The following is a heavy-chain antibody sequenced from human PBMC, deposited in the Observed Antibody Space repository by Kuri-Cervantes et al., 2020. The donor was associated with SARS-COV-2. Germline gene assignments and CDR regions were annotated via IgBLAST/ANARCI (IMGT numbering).Heavy chain of an antibody. Sequence: LRLSCDVSGVSVSHGTYSWSWIRQPAGKGLEWIGHFDISGSPTYNPSLKNRVTISLDASNNQVSLRLSSATAADTAVYYCGKVSWLQLWHRYSDSWGQGTLVTVSS. J-gene: IGHJ4*02. D-gene: IGHD5-24*01. V-gene: IGHV4-61*09. CDR1: GVSVSHGTYS. CDR3: GKVSWLQLWHRYSDS. CDR2: FDISGSP.